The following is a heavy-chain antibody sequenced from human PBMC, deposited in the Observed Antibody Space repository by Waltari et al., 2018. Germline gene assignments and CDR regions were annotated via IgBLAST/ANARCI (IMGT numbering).Heavy chain of an antibody. Sequence: QVQLQESGPGLVKPSETLSLTCTVSGGSISSYYWSWIRQPPGKGLEWIGYIYYSGSTNYNPSLKSRVTRPVDTSKNQYSLKLGSVTAADTAVYYCARGLGNGDDDWGQGTLVTVSS. CDR2: IYYSGST. V-gene: IGHV4-59*01. D-gene: IGHD2-8*01. CDR3: ARGLGNGDDD. J-gene: IGHJ4*02. CDR1: GGSISSYY.